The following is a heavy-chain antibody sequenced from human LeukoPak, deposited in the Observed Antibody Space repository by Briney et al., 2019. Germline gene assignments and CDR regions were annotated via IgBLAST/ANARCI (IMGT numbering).Heavy chain of an antibody. J-gene: IGHJ4*02. CDR2: IYPGDSDT. Sequence: GKPLKISCKGSGYSFTSYWIGWVRQMPGKGLEWMGIIYPGDSDTRYSPSFQGQVTISADKSISTAYLQWSSLRASDTAMYYCARGIVATDAYFDYWGQGTLVTVSS. CDR3: ARGIVATDAYFDY. D-gene: IGHD5-12*01. CDR1: GYSFTSYW. V-gene: IGHV5-51*01.